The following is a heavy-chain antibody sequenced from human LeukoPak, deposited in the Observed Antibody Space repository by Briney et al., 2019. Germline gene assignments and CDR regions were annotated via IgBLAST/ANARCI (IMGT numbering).Heavy chain of an antibody. CDR3: ARELTYQPHY. D-gene: IGHD2-2*01. CDR1: GLTFSSYW. Sequence: GGSLRLSCAVSGLTFSSYWMSWVRQAPGKGLEWVANIKEDGSGKYYVDSVKGRFTVSRDNAKNSLYLQMNSPRAEDTAVYYCARELTYQPHYWGQGTLVTVSS. V-gene: IGHV3-7*01. J-gene: IGHJ4*02. CDR2: IKEDGSGK.